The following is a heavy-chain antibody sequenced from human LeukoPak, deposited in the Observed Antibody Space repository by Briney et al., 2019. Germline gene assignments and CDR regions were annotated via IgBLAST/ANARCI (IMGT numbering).Heavy chain of an antibody. CDR1: GFILSSYS. J-gene: IGHJ3*02. V-gene: IGHV3-21*01. D-gene: IGHD3-16*01. CDR2: ISSSSSYI. Sequence: PGGSLRLSCAASGFILSSYSMNWVRQAPGEGLEWVSSISSSSSYIYYADSVKGRFTISRDIAKNSLYLQMNSLRAEDTAVYYCARDGGSDGTDAFDIWGQGTMVTVSS. CDR3: ARDGGSDGTDAFDI.